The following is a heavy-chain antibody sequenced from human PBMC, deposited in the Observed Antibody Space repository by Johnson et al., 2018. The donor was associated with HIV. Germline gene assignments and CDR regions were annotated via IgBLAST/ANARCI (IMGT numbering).Heavy chain of an antibody. J-gene: IGHJ3*02. CDR1: GFTVSSNY. CDR2: IYSGGST. Sequence: MQLVESGGGLVQPGGSLRLSCAASGFTVSSNYMSWVRQAPGKGLEWVSVIYSGGSTYYADSVKGRFTISRDNSKNTLYLQMNSLRADDTAVYYCAIGSTVTTLSGAFDIWGQGTLVTVSS. V-gene: IGHV3-66*01. CDR3: AIGSTVTTLSGAFDI. D-gene: IGHD4-11*01.